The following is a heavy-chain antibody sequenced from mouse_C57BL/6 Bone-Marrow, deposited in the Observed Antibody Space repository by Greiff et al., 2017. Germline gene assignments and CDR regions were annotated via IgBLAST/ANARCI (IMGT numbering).Heavy chain of an antibody. V-gene: IGHV1-76*01. Sequence: QVQLQQSGAELVRPGASVKLSCKASGYTFTDYYINWVKQRPGQGLEWIARIYPGSGNTYYNEKFKGKATLTAEKSSSTAYMQLSSLTSEDSAVXFCARSHYGSSPYYFDYWGQGTTLTVSS. CDR1: GYTFTDYY. CDR2: IYPGSGNT. CDR3: ARSHYGSSPYYFDY. D-gene: IGHD1-1*01. J-gene: IGHJ2*01.